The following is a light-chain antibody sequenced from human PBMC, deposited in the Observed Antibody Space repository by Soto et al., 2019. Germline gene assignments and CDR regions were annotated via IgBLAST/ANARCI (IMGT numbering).Light chain of an antibody. CDR3: QQYNNWPQT. CDR2: GAS. V-gene: IGKV3-15*01. J-gene: IGKJ1*01. Sequence: EIVMTQSPATLSVSPGERATLSCRASQSVSSNLAWYQQKPGQAPRLLIYGASTRATGIPARFSGSGAGTEFTLTISRMETEDFAVYSCQQYNNWPQTCGQGTKVEIK. CDR1: QSVSSN.